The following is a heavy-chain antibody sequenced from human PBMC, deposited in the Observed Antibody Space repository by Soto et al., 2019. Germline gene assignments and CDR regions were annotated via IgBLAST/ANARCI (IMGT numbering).Heavy chain of an antibody. CDR1: GGTFSSDA. J-gene: IGHJ6*02. D-gene: IGHD3-3*02. CDR3: ARHLGSYYYGVDV. V-gene: IGHV1-69*13. Sequence: ASVKVSGKASGGTFSSDAISWVRQAPGQGLEWIGGIIPIFGTANYAQKFQGRVTITADESTSTAYMELSSLRADDTAVYYCARHLGSYYYGVDVWGQGTTVTVSS. CDR2: IIPIFGTA.